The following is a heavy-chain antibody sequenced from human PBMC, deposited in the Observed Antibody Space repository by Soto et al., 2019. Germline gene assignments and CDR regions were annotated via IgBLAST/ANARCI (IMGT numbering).Heavy chain of an antibody. D-gene: IGHD5-18*01. Sequence: GGSLRLSCAASGFTFSSHWMTWVRQATGKRLEWVANIKQDGSERYYVDSVKGRFSISRDNAENSLYLQMTGLRAEDTAVYYCAREDTYGLYVDYWGQGTLVTVSS. CDR3: AREDTYGLYVDY. J-gene: IGHJ4*02. CDR2: IKQDGSER. CDR1: GFTFSSHW. V-gene: IGHV3-7*01.